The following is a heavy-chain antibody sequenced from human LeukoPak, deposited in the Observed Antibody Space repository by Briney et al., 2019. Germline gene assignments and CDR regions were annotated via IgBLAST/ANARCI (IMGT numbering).Heavy chain of an antibody. V-gene: IGHV4-34*01. CDR3: ANQNCSGGSCYYGMDV. J-gene: IGHJ6*02. D-gene: IGHD2-15*01. CDR1: GGSFSGYY. Sequence: SETLSLTCAVYGGSFSGYYWSWIRQPPGKGLEWIGEINHSGSTNYNPFLKSRVTISVDTSKNQFSLKLSSVTAADTAVYYCANQNCSGGSCYYGMDVWGQGTTVTVSS. CDR2: INHSGST.